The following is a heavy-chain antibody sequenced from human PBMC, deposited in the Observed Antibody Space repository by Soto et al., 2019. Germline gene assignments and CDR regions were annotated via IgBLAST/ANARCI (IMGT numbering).Heavy chain of an antibody. V-gene: IGHV4-34*01. CDR2: INHSGST. J-gene: IGHJ6*03. CDR3: ARGAGITIFGVVMRYYYMDV. CDR1: GGSFSGYY. D-gene: IGHD3-3*01. Sequence: SETLSLTYAVYGGSFSGYYWRWIRQPPGKGLEWIGEINHSGSTNYNPSLKSRVTISVDTTKNQFSLKLSSVTAADTAVYYCARGAGITIFGVVMRYYYMDVWGKGTTVTVSS.